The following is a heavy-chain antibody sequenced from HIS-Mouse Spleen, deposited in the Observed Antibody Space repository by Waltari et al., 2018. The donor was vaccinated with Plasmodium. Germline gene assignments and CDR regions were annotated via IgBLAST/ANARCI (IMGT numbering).Heavy chain of an antibody. CDR1: GFTFSSYL. Sequence: EVQLVESGGGLVQPGGSLRLPCAASGFTFSSYLMSWVRQAPGKGLEWVANIKQDGSEKYYVDSVKGRFTISRDNAKNSLYLQMNSLRAEDTAVYYCASSWYWYFDLWGRGTLVTVSS. V-gene: IGHV3-7*01. CDR3: ASSWYWYFDL. J-gene: IGHJ2*01. CDR2: IKQDGSEK. D-gene: IGHD6-13*01.